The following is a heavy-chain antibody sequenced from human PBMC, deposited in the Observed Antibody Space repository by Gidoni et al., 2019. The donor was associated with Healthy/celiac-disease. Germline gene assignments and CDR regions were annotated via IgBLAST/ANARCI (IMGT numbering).Heavy chain of an antibody. J-gene: IGHJ6*02. D-gene: IGHD3-22*01. V-gene: IGHV3-21*01. CDR1: GFTFSSYS. CDR3: ARDRGLCYYDRSGVCYHHGMDV. CDR2: ISSSSSYI. Sequence: EVQLVESGGGLVKPGGSLRLSCAASGFTFSSYSMTWVRQAPGKGLEWVSSISSSSSYIYYADSVKGRFTISRDNAKNSLYLQMNSLRAEDTAVYYCARDRGLCYYDRSGVCYHHGMDVWGQGTTVTVSS.